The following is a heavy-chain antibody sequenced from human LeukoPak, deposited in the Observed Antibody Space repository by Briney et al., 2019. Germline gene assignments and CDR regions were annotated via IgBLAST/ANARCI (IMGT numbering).Heavy chain of an antibody. CDR1: GYTFTSYY. V-gene: IGHV1-2*02. CDR2: INPNSGGT. Sequence: ASVKVSCKASGYTFTSYYMHWVRQAPGQGLEWMGWINPNSGGTNYAQKFQGRVTMTRDTSISTAYMELSRLRSDDTAVYYCAREYDVDTAMVFFDYWGQGTLVTVSS. CDR3: AREYDVDTAMVFFDY. D-gene: IGHD5-18*01. J-gene: IGHJ4*02.